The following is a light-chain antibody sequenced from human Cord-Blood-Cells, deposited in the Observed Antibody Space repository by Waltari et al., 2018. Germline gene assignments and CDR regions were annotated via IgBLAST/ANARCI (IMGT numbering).Light chain of an antibody. Sequence: DIQMTQSPSYLSASVGDRVTITGRASQSISSYLNWYQQKPGKAPKLLIYAASSLQSGVPSRFSGSGSGTDFTLTISSLQPEDFATYYCQQSYSTPYTFGQGTKLEIK. J-gene: IGKJ2*01. CDR2: AAS. V-gene: IGKV1-39*01. CDR3: QQSYSTPYT. CDR1: QSISSY.